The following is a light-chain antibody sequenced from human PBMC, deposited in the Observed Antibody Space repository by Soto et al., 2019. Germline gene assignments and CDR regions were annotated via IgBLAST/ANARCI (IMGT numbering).Light chain of an antibody. CDR1: QSGSGSY. CDR3: QQYGNSPLT. CDR2: GAS. V-gene: IGKV3-20*01. J-gene: IGKJ4*01. Sequence: EIVLTQSPGTLSLSPGDRATLSCRASQSGSGSYLAWYQQKPGQAPRLLISGASRRATGVPDRFSGSGSGTDFTLTISSLEPDDVAVYYCQQYGNSPLTFGGGTKVEIK.